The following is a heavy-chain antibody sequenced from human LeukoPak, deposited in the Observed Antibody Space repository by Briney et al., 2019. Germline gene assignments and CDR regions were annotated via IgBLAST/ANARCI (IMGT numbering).Heavy chain of an antibody. CDR1: GGSISSSSYY. D-gene: IGHD3-10*01. V-gene: IGHV4-39*07. Sequence: SETLSLTCTVSGGSISSSSYYWGWIRQPPGKGLEWLGSIYYSGSTYYNPSLKSRVTISVDTSKNQFSLKLSSVTAADTAVYYCARVQGITMVRGVIREYYFDYWGQGTLVTVSS. CDR2: IYYSGST. CDR3: ARVQGITMVRGVIREYYFDY. J-gene: IGHJ4*02.